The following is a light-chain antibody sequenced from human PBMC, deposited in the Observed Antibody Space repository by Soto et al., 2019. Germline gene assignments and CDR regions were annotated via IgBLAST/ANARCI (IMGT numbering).Light chain of an antibody. V-gene: IGKV3-11*01. CDR3: QHRFNWPLT. CDR1: QSVSTF. CDR2: DAS. Sequence: EILLTQSPVTLSLSPGERAILSCRASQSVSTFFAWYQQKPGQAPRLLIYDASQRATGIPARFSGSGSGTDFTLTISSLEPEDFAVYYCQHRFNWPLTFGGGTTVELK. J-gene: IGKJ4*01.